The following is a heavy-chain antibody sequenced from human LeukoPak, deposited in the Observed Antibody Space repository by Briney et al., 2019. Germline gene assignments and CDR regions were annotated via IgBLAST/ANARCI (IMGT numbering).Heavy chain of an antibody. CDR1: GFTVSSNY. D-gene: IGHD3-22*01. V-gene: IGHV3-66*01. CDR3: ARDYNYYHSSGYWYYFDY. CDR2: IYSDGST. J-gene: IGHJ4*02. Sequence: GGSLRLSCAASGFTVSSNYMRWVRQAPGKGLEWVSVIYSDGSTYYAESVKGRFTISRDNSKNTLYLQINSLRAEDTAVYYCARDYNYYHSSGYWYYFDYWGQGTLVTVSS.